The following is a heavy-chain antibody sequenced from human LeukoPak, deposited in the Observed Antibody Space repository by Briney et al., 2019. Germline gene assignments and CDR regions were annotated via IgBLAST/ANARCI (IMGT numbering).Heavy chain of an antibody. CDR1: GYSITNNH. CDR3: ARHIFSDGSPFDS. Sequence: SETLSLTCAVSGYSITNNHWSWIRQPPGKGLEWIGHISDTGSTNYNPSLKSRLTISVDTSKNHFSLTLTSVTAADTALYYCARHIFSDGSPFDSWGQGTLVTVSS. J-gene: IGHJ4*02. D-gene: IGHD3-3*02. CDR2: ISDTGST. V-gene: IGHV4-59*08.